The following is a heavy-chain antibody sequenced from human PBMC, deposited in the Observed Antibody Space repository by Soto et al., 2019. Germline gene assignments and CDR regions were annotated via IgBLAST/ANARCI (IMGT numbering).Heavy chain of an antibody. D-gene: IGHD6-19*01. Sequence: PGGSLRLSCSASGFTFSSYAMHWVRQAPGKGLEYVSAISSNGGSTYYADSVKGRFTISRDNSQNTLYLQMSSLRAEDTAVYYCVKLPIAVASNYYYGMDVWGQGTTVTVSS. V-gene: IGHV3-64D*08. J-gene: IGHJ6*02. CDR2: ISSNGGST. CDR3: VKLPIAVASNYYYGMDV. CDR1: GFTFSSYA.